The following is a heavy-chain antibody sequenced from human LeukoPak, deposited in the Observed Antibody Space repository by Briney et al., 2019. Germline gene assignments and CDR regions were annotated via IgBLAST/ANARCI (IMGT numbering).Heavy chain of an antibody. D-gene: IGHD7-27*01. V-gene: IGHV1-2*02. J-gene: IGHJ4*02. CDR1: GYTFTGYY. CDR3: ARGGTNWGYYFDY. CDR2: INPSSGGT. Sequence: GASVKVSCKASGYTFTGYYMHWVRQAPGQGLEWMGWINPSSGGTNYAQKFQGRVTTTRDTSISTAYMELSRLRSDDTAVYYCARGGTNWGYYFDYWGQGTLVTVSS.